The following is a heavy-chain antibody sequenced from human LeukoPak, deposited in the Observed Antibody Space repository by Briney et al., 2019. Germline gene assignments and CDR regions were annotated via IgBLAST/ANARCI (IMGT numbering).Heavy chain of an antibody. Sequence: ASVKVSCKASGYTFTSYDINWVRQATGQGLEWMGWMNPNSGNTGYAQKFQGRVTMTRNTSISTAYMELSSLRSEDTAVYYCARLPSGDNAFDIWGQGTMVTVSS. CDR3: ARLPSGDNAFDI. CDR1: GYTFTSYD. CDR2: MNPNSGNT. J-gene: IGHJ3*02. D-gene: IGHD2-21*01. V-gene: IGHV1-8*01.